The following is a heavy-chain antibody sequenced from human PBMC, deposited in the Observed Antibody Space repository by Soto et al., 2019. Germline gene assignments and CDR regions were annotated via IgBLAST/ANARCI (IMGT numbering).Heavy chain of an antibody. CDR3: AREVFGSGTYDAFDV. D-gene: IGHD3-10*01. CDR1: GGSFSGYY. J-gene: IGHJ3*01. V-gene: IGHV4-34*01. CDR2: INHRGST. Sequence: NPSETLSLTCAVYGGSFSGYYWSWIRQPPGKGLEWIGEINHRGSTNYNPSLKSRVTISADTSKNHFSLRLSSVTAADTAVYYCAREVFGSGTYDAFDVWGQGTMVAVSS.